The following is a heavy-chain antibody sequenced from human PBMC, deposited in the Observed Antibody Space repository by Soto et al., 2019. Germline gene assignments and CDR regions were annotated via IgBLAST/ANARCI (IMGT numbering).Heavy chain of an antibody. J-gene: IGHJ5*02. Sequence: SETLSLTCAVYGGSFSGYYWSWIRQPPGKGLEWIGEINHSGSTNYNPSLKSRVTISVDTSKNQFSLKLSSVTAADTAVYYCARGQIVVVVAATSGVWFDTWGQGTLVTVSS. CDR1: GGSFSGYY. CDR3: ARGQIVVVVAATSGVWFDT. V-gene: IGHV4-34*01. CDR2: INHSGST. D-gene: IGHD2-15*01.